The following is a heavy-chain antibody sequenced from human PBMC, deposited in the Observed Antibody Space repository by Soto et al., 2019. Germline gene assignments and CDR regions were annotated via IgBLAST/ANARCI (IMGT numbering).Heavy chain of an antibody. CDR3: AKGPYPNQYCSGGSCYFGLIDFDY. D-gene: IGHD2-15*01. J-gene: IGHJ4*02. V-gene: IGHV3-30*18. CDR2: ISYDGSNK. Sequence: QVQLVESGGGVVQPGRSLRLSCAASGFTFSSYGMHWVRQAPGKGLEWVAVISYDGSNKYYADSVKGRFTISRDNSKNTLYLQMNSLRAEDTAVYYCAKGPYPNQYCSGGSCYFGLIDFDYWGQGTLVTVSS. CDR1: GFTFSSYG.